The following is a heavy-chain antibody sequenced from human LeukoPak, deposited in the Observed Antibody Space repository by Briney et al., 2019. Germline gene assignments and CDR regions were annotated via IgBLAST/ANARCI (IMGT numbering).Heavy chain of an antibody. CDR3: ARDSSLWFGDLFEDY. V-gene: IGHV3-30-3*01. CDR2: ISYEGSNK. CDR1: GFTFSNAW. J-gene: IGHJ4*02. D-gene: IGHD3-10*01. Sequence: GGSLRLSCAASGFTFSNAWMSWVRQAPGKGLEWVAVISYEGSNKYYADSVKGRFTISRDNSKNTLYLQMNSLRAEDTAVYYCARDSSLWFGDLFEDYWGQGTLVTVSS.